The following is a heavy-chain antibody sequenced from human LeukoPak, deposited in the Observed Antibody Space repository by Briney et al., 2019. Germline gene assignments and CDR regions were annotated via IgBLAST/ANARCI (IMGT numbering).Heavy chain of an antibody. V-gene: IGHV4-39*01. J-gene: IGHJ2*01. CDR3: ARSFGGNSVNWYFDL. Sequence: SETLSLTCTVSGGSISSSGFHWGCIRQPPGKGLGWIGRIFYSGSTYYNPSLKSRVTISVDTSKNQFSLKLSSVTAADTAVYYCARSFGGNSVNWYFDLWGRGTLVTVSS. CDR2: IFYSGST. CDR1: GGSISSSGFH. D-gene: IGHD4-23*01.